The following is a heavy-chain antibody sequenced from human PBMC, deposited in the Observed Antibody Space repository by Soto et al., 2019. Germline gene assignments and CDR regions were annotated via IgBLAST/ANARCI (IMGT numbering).Heavy chain of an antibody. D-gene: IGHD2-2*01. CDR3: ARKWVTHQGFDY. Sequence: PGGPLRLSCAASGFTFSSYAMSWVRQAPGKGLEWVSAISGSGGSTYYADSVKGRFTISRDNSKNTLYLQMNSLRAEDTAVYYCARKWVTHQGFDYWGQGTLVTVSS. CDR2: ISGSGGST. J-gene: IGHJ4*02. CDR1: GFTFSSYA. V-gene: IGHV3-23*01.